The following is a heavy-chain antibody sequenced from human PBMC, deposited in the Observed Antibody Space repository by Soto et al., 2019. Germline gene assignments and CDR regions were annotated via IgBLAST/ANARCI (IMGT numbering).Heavy chain of an antibody. Sequence: GGSLRLSCAASGLTFSSFGMHWVRQSPGKGLEWVAVISYGGSNKYYADSVKGRFTISRDTSKNTLYLQMDSLRPEDTAVYFCAKDTYRGYDVFYDYWGQGTLVTVSS. D-gene: IGHD5-12*01. J-gene: IGHJ4*02. V-gene: IGHV3-30*18. CDR3: AKDTYRGYDVFYDY. CDR2: ISYGGSNK. CDR1: GLTFSSFG.